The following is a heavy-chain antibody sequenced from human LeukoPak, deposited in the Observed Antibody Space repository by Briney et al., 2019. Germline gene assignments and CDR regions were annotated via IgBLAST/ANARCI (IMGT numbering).Heavy chain of an antibody. V-gene: IGHV1-8*01. D-gene: IGHD3-10*01. CDR2: MNPNSGNT. J-gene: IGHJ6*02. CDR1: GYTFTSYD. CDR3: ARQRAPGVLSDYYYYYGMDV. Sequence: ASVKVSCKASGYTFTSYDINWVRQATGQGLEWMGWMNPNSGNTGYAQKFQGRVTMTRNTSISTAYMELSSLRSEDTAVYYCARQRAPGVLSDYYYYYGMDVWGQGTTVTVSS.